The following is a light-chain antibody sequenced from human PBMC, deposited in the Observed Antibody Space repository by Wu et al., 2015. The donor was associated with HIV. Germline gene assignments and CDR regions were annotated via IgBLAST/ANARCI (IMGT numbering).Light chain of an antibody. J-gene: IGKJ4*01. CDR3: QQYNNWPPLT. CDR1: QSVSSSY. V-gene: IGKV3-15*01. CDR2: GAS. Sequence: EIVLTQSPGTLSLSPGERAILFCRASQSVSSSYLAWYQQKPGQAPRLLIYGASTRATGIPARFSGSGSGTEFTLTISSMQSEDFAVYYCQQYNNWPPLTFGGGTKVEIK.